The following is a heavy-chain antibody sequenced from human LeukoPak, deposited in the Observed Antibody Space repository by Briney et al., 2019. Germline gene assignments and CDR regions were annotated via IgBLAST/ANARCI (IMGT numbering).Heavy chain of an antibody. CDR1: GFSFSSYA. CDR2: ISSSSSYI. CDR3: ARGGYSYGHYYYGMDV. V-gene: IGHV3-21*01. D-gene: IGHD5-18*01. J-gene: IGHJ6*02. Sequence: GGSLRLSCAASGFSFSSYAMSWVRQAPGKGLEWVSSISSSSSYIYYADSVKGRVTISRDNAKNSLYLQMNSLRAEDTAVYYCARGGYSYGHYYYGMDVWGQGTTVTVSS.